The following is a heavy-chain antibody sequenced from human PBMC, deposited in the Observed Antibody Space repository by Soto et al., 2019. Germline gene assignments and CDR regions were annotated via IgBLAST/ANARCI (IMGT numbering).Heavy chain of an antibody. Sequence: ASGGGLVQTGGSLRLSCAASGFTFSRYWMKWVRQAPGKGLEWVANIKQDGSETYYVDSVKGRFTISRDNAKNSLFLQMNSLRAEDTAVYYCAGGSGWLSDSWGQGTLVTVSS. J-gene: IGHJ4*02. CDR2: IKQDGSET. CDR3: AGGSGWLSDS. D-gene: IGHD6-19*01. CDR1: GFTFSRYW. V-gene: IGHV3-7*05.